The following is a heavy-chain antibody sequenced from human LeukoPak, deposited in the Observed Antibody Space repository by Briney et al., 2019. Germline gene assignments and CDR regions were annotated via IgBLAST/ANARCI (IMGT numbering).Heavy chain of an antibody. CDR3: ARRLKIAGDYYFDY. CDR2: IYYSGST. CDR1: GGSISSGGYY. V-gene: IGHV4-31*03. D-gene: IGHD6-13*01. Sequence: SQTLSLTCTVSGGSISSGGYYWSWIRQHPGKGLEWIGYIYYSGSTYYNPSLKSRVTISVDTSKNQFSLKLSSVTAADTAVYYCARRLKIAGDYYFDYWGQGTLVTVSS. J-gene: IGHJ4*02.